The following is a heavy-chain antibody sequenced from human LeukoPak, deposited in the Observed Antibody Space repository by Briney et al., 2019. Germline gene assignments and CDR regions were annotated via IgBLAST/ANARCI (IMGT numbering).Heavy chain of an antibody. D-gene: IGHD5-24*01. CDR3: AKDGGDGYNWKPSGFDY. CDR2: ISWNSGSI. CDR1: GFTFDDYA. Sequence: GGSLRLSCAASGFTFDDYAMHWVRQAPGKGLEWVSGISWNSGSIGYADSVKGRFTISRDNAKNSLYLQMNSLRAEDTALYYSAKDGGDGYNWKPSGFDYWGQGTLVTVSS. V-gene: IGHV3-9*01. J-gene: IGHJ4*02.